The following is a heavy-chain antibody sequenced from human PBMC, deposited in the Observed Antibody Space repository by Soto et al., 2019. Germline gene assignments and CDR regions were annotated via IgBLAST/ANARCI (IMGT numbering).Heavy chain of an antibody. CDR3: AMVDVYVTPSPQDF. CDR2: INPDNGNT. Sequence: GASVKVSCKASGYTFTRSGISWVRQAPGQGLEWLGWINPDNGNTNYAQHLQGRVSLTTDTSTSTAYMELRSLRSDDTAIYYCAMVDVYVTPSPQDFWGQGITVTLSS. CDR1: GYTFTRSG. J-gene: IGHJ6*02. V-gene: IGHV1-18*01. D-gene: IGHD3-16*01.